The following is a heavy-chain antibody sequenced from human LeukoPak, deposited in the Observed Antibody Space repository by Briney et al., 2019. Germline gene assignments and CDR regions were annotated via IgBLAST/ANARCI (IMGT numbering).Heavy chain of an antibody. Sequence: GGSLRLSCTASGFTFSSYAMTWVRQAPGKGLEWVSGIGGSAASSKHYAESVKGRFTISRDNSKNALYLQMNSLRAEDTAVYYCARVGVEYGGTYYFDYWGQGTLVTVSS. CDR3: ARVGVEYGGTYYFDY. CDR2: IGGSAASSK. CDR1: GFTFSSYA. V-gene: IGHV3-23*01. J-gene: IGHJ4*02. D-gene: IGHD4-23*01.